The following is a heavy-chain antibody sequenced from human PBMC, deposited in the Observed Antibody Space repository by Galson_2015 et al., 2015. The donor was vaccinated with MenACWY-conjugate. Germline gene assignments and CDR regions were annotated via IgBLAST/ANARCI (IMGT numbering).Heavy chain of an antibody. D-gene: IGHD3-10*01. Sequence: SLRLSCAASGFSLRSCGMHWVRQAPGKGLEWLAVIWSNGINNYYADSVRGRFTISRDDSKHSLLLQMNSLRVDDTAVYYCARERGPFDAFEVWGQGTMVTVSS. V-gene: IGHV3-33*01. CDR3: ARERGPFDAFEV. J-gene: IGHJ3*01. CDR1: GFSLRSCG. CDR2: IWSNGINN.